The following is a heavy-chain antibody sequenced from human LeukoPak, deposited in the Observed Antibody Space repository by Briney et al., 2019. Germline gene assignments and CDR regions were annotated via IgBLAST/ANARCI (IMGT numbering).Heavy chain of an antibody. J-gene: IGHJ4*02. V-gene: IGHV4-59*01. CDR2: IYYSGST. CDR3: ARVIEGGYSYGYRYFDY. CDR1: GGSISSYY. D-gene: IGHD5-18*01. Sequence: SETLSLTCTVSGGSISSYYWSWIRQPPGKGLEWIGYIYYSGSTNYNPSLKSRVTISVDTSKNQFSLKLSSVTAADTAVYYCARVIEGGYSYGYRYFDYWGQGTLVTVSS.